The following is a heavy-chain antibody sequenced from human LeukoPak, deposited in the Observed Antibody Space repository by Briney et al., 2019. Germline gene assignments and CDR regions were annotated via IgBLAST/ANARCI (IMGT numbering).Heavy chain of an antibody. D-gene: IGHD1-1*01. CDR1: GGTFSNYA. J-gene: IGHJ5*02. Sequence: SVKVSCKASGGTFSNYAISWMRQAPGQGLEWMGGIIPIFGTPNYAQKFQGRVTMTNDMSTSTVYMELSSLRSEDTAVYYCARDFGYNWKANWFDPWGQGTLVTVS. V-gene: IGHV1-69*05. CDR2: IIPIFGTP. CDR3: ARDFGYNWKANWFDP.